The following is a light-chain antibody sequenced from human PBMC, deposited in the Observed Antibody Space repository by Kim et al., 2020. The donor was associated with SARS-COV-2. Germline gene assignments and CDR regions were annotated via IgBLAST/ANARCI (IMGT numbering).Light chain of an antibody. CDR3: QVWDSSDDHRVV. CDR2: YDS. J-gene: IGLJ2*01. V-gene: IGLV3-21*04. CDR1: SIGSKS. Sequence: PGKTAGIPCGVTSIGSKSVHWYQRKPGQAPVLVISYDSVRPSGIPERFSGSNSGNTATVTISRVEAGDEADYYCQVWDSSDDHRVVFGGGTQLTVL.